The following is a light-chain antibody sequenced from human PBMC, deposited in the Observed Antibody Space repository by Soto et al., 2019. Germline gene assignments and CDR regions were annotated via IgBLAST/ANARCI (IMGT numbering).Light chain of an antibody. Sequence: DIQLTQSPSSLSASVGDRVTITCRASQGISNDLGCYQQKPGKAPKRLIYAASSLQSGDPSRFSGSESGTEFTLTISSLQPEDFATYYCLQHNSYPRTLGQGTKVDIK. CDR3: LQHNSYPRT. J-gene: IGKJ1*01. CDR1: QGISND. V-gene: IGKV1-17*01. CDR2: AAS.